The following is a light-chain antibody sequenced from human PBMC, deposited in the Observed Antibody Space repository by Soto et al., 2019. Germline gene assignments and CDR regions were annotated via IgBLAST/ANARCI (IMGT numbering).Light chain of an antibody. J-gene: IGKJ2*01. CDR1: QSVSSN. CDR2: GAS. Sequence: EIVMTQSPATLSVSPGERATLSCRASQSVSSNLAWYQQKPGQAPRLLIYGASTRATGIPARFSGSGSGTEFTLTISSLQSEDFAVDYAQPYNNWLYTFGQG. V-gene: IGKV3-15*01. CDR3: QPYNNWLYT.